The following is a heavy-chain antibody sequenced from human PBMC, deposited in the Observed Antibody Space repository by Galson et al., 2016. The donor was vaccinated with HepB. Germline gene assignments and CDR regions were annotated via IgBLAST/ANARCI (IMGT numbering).Heavy chain of an antibody. Sequence: SLRLSCAASGFTLNRANMNWVRQAAGKGLEWVSSVHYAGDTTYYSDSVKGRFTIFRDQSKNTVYLQMNSLRVEDTAVYYCAKTYGDYHIGQWDYWGQGTLVSVSS. D-gene: IGHD4-17*01. CDR2: VHYAGDTT. CDR3: AKTYGDYHIGQWDY. V-gene: IGHV3-23*01. J-gene: IGHJ4*02. CDR1: GFTLNRAN.